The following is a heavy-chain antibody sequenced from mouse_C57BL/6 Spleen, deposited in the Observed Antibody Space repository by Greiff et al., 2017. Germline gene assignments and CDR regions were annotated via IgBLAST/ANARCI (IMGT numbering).Heavy chain of an antibody. Sequence: VQLQQPGAELVMPGASVKLSCKASGYTFTSYWMHWVKQRPGQGLEWIGEIDPSDSYTNYNQKFKGKSTLTVDKSSSTAYMQLSSLTSEDSAVYYCARGENWDGFDYWGQGTTLTVSS. CDR2: IDPSDSYT. D-gene: IGHD4-1*01. V-gene: IGHV1-69*01. J-gene: IGHJ2*01. CDR1: GYTFTSYW. CDR3: ARGENWDGFDY.